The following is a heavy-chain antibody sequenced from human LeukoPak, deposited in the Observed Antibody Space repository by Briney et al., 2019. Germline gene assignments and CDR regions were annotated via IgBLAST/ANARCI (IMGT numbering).Heavy chain of an antibody. CDR3: ARDAVAGTFLYAFDI. V-gene: IGHV4-4*07. CDR2: IYTSGST. D-gene: IGHD6-19*01. Sequence: SETLSLTCTVSGGSISSYYWSWIRQPAGKGLEWIGRIYTSGSTNYNPSLKSRVTMSVDTSKNQFSLKLSSVTAADTAVYYCARDAVAGTFLYAFDIWGQGTMVTVSS. CDR1: GGSISSYY. J-gene: IGHJ3*02.